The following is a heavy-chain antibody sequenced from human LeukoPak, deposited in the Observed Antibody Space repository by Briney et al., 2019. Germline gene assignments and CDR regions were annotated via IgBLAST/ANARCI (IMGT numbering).Heavy chain of an antibody. D-gene: IGHD3-10*02. CDR2: ISHDSHYT. CDR1: GFSFDRYS. J-gene: IGHJ4*02. CDR3: ASKTETVRGVIWYYFDY. Sequence: KPGGSLRLSCAASGFSFDRYSMNWVRQVPGKGLQWVSSISHDSHYTYYAEGLKSRFAISRDNAEKSLYLHMSDLRADDSAVYYCASKTETVRGVIWYYFDYWGQGTLVTVSS. V-gene: IGHV3-21*01.